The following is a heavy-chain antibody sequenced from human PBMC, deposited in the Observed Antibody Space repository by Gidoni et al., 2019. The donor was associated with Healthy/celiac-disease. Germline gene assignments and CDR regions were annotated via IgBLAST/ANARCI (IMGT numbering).Heavy chain of an antibody. Sequence: EVQLVQSGAEVKKPGESLKISCKGSGYSFTSYWIGWVRQMPGKGLEWMGIIYPGDSDTRYSPSFQGQVTISADKSISTAYLQWSSLKASDTAMYYCARHGRYFDWLFGGDGAGMDVWGQGTTVTVSS. CDR2: IYPGDSDT. V-gene: IGHV5-51*01. D-gene: IGHD3-9*01. CDR3: ARHGRYFDWLFGGDGAGMDV. CDR1: GYSFTSYW. J-gene: IGHJ6*02.